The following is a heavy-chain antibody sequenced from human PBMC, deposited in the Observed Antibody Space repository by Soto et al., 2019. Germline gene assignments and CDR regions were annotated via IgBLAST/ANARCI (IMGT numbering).Heavy chain of an antibody. D-gene: IGHD3-10*02. J-gene: IGHJ6*02. CDR3: ARNMDYYYGRGSGNGHGV. CDR2: INPKFGDT. CDR1: GYTFNAYH. Sequence: QVRLVQSGAEVKEPGDSVRVSCEASGYTFNAYHIHWVRQAPGQGLEWMGWINPKFGDTGYAQDFQGRVSMTSDMSISTVYMELSRLTSDDTAIYYCARNMDYYYGRGSGNGHGVWGQGTTVTVFS. V-gene: IGHV1-2*02.